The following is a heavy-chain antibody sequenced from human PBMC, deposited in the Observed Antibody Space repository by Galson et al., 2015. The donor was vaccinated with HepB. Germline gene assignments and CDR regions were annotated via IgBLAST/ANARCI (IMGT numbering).Heavy chain of an antibody. CDR2: MNTNTGKP. V-gene: IGHV7-4-1*02. Sequence: SVKVSCKASGYTFTDYVVNWVRQAPGHGLEWMGWMNTNTGKPTYAPGFAGRFVFSLDTSVTTAYLQISSLATDDTAVYYCARSPLRFLDWVPYYHYYYMGVWGEGTTVTVSS. J-gene: IGHJ6*03. D-gene: IGHD3-3*01. CDR3: ARSPLRFLDWVPYYHYYYMGV. CDR1: GYTFTDYV.